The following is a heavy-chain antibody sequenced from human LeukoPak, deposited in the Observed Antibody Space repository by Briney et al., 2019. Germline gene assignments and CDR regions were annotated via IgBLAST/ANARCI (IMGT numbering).Heavy chain of an antibody. Sequence: SETLSLTCXVSGYSISTGYYWGWIRQHPGKGLEWIGSIYHSGSTYYNPSLKSRVTISVDTSKNQFSLKLSSVTAADTAVYYCARHARHAPFDYWGQGTLVTVSS. CDR1: GYSISTGYY. CDR2: IYHSGST. D-gene: IGHD2-2*01. J-gene: IGHJ4*02. V-gene: IGHV4-38-2*01. CDR3: ARHARHAPFDY.